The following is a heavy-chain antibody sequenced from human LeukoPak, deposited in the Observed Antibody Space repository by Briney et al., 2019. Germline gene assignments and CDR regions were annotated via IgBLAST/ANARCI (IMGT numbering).Heavy chain of an antibody. CDR2: FDPEYGET. CDR1: GYTLTELS. D-gene: IGHD2-2*01. J-gene: IGHJ4*02. V-gene: IGHV1-24*01. Sequence: GASVKVSCKVSGYTLTELSMHWVRQAPGKGLEWMGGFDPEYGETIYAQKFQGRVTMTEDTSTDTAYMELSSLRSEDTAVYYCATEGLLNSWSRASGGSSTSCCLMGYWGQGTLVTVSS. CDR3: ATEGLLNSWSRASGGSSTSCCLMGY.